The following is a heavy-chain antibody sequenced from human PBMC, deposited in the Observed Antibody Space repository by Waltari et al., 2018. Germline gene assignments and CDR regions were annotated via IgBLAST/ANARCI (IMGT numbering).Heavy chain of an antibody. J-gene: IGHJ5*02. CDR2: INNDGTTT. D-gene: IGHD3-22*01. V-gene: IGHV3-74*01. Sequence: EVQLVESGGGLVQPGGSLSLSCAASGFTFSRSWMHWARQAPGKGLVWVSLINNDGTTTIYADSVKGRFTISRDNAENTLYLQMNSLRAEDTAVYYCVRIYFESSGHKLSWGQGTLVTVSS. CDR1: GFTFSRSW. CDR3: VRIYFESSGHKLS.